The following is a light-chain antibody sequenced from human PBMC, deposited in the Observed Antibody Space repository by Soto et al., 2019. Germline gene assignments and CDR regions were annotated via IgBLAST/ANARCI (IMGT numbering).Light chain of an antibody. CDR2: GAS. CDR3: HQYGSSPAT. Sequence: EIVLTQSPGTLSLSPGERAALSCRTSQSVSSNYLAWYKQKPGQAPRLLIYGASNRATGIPDRFSGSGSGTDFTLTISRLEPEDFAVYYCHQYGSSPATFGQGTKVEIK. J-gene: IGKJ1*01. CDR1: QSVSSNY. V-gene: IGKV3-20*01.